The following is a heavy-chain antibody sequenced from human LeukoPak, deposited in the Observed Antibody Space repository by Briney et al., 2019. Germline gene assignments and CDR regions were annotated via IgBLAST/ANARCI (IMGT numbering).Heavy chain of an antibody. CDR2: IYSDGTT. J-gene: IGHJ4*02. D-gene: IGHD3-22*01. CDR1: GFTFSSYW. V-gene: IGHV3-53*01. CDR3: ARDLTYFYDSSGAGFDY. Sequence: GGSLRLSCAASGFTFSSYWMYWVRQAPGEGPVWVSLIYSDGTTYYADSVKGRFTFSRDNSKNTLYLHMNSLRAEDTAVYYCARDLTYFYDSSGAGFDYWGQGTLVTVSS.